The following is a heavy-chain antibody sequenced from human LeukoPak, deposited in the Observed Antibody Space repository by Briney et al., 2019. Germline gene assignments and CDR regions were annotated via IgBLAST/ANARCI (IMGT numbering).Heavy chain of an antibody. CDR1: GFTFSSYA. CDR3: AKGTVRSCSGPSCYPLDS. J-gene: IGHJ4*02. V-gene: IGHV3-23*01. D-gene: IGHD2-15*01. Sequence: PGGSLRLSCAASGFTFSSYAMTWVRQAPVNGLEWLSVVTDTGGNTYHADSVKGRFTISRDNSKNTVYLEMNSLRVEDTAVYYCAKGTVRSCSGPSCYPLDSWGQGTLVTVSS. CDR2: VTDTGGNT.